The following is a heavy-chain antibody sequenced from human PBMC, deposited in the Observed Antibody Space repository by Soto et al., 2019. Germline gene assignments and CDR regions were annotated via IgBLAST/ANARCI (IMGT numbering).Heavy chain of an antibody. J-gene: IGHJ6*02. CDR2: IKSKTDGGTT. Sequence: GGSLRLSCAASGFTFSNAWMNWVRQAPGKGLEWVGRIKSKTDGGTTDYAAPVKGRFTISRDDSKNTLYLQMNSLKTEDTAVYYCTTDPPRIQLWLRFPCVWGQGTTVTVSS. CDR3: TTDPPRIQLWLRFPCV. CDR1: GFTFSNAW. D-gene: IGHD5-18*01. V-gene: IGHV3-15*07.